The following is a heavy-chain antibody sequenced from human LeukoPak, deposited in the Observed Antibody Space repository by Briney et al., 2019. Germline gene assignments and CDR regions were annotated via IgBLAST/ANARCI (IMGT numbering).Heavy chain of an antibody. CDR1: GYTFTSYD. D-gene: IGHD5-18*01. V-gene: IGHV1-69*13. CDR3: GSSIKLWLPPPFGY. J-gene: IGHJ4*01. Sequence: SVKVSCKASGYTFTSYDINWVRQAPGQGLEWMGGIIPIFGTANYAQKFQGRVTITADESTSTAYMELSSLRSEDTAVYYCGSSIKLWLPPPFGYLGQGTLGHVSS. CDR2: IIPIFGTA.